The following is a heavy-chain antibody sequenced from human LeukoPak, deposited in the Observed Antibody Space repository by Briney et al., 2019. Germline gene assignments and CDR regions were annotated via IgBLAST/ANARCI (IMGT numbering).Heavy chain of an antibody. D-gene: IGHD3-9*01. CDR3: ASRRYFDWLSLDAFDI. CDR1: GYSFTSYW. V-gene: IGHV5-51*01. CDR2: IYPGNSDT. J-gene: IGHJ3*02. Sequence: GESLKISCKGSGYSFTSYWIGWVRQMPGKGLEWMGIIYPGNSDTRYSPSFQGQVTISADKSISTAYLQWSSLKASDTAMYYCASRRYFDWLSLDAFDIWGQGTMVTVSS.